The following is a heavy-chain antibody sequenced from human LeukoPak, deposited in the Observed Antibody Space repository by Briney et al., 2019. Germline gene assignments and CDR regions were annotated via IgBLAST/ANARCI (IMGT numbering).Heavy chain of an antibody. D-gene: IGHD3-16*01. Sequence: PGVSLRLSCAASGFTVNSNYMSWVRQAPGKGLEWVSIISRDSRTIVDADSVKGRFTISRDNAKNSLYLQMNSLRAEDTAVYFCASSPPGGPIDYWGQGVLVSVSS. CDR1: GFTVNSNY. CDR3: ASSPPGGPIDY. J-gene: IGHJ4*02. CDR2: ISRDSRTI. V-gene: IGHV3-21*01.